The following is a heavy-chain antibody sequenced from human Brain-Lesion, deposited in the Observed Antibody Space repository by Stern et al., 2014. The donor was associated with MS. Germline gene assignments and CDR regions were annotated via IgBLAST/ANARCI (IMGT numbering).Heavy chain of an antibody. CDR3: AKDRQWLTYFFDY. Sequence: VQLVESGGGVVQPGRPLRLSCAGSGFPFSSFGMHWVREAPGKALEWGAVMSYAGSNKYYADSVKGRFTISRDNSKNTLYMQMNSLRAEDTAVYYCAKDRQWLTYFFDYWGQGSLVTVSS. CDR1: GFPFSSFG. D-gene: IGHD3-22*01. V-gene: IGHV3-30*18. J-gene: IGHJ4*02. CDR2: MSYAGSNK.